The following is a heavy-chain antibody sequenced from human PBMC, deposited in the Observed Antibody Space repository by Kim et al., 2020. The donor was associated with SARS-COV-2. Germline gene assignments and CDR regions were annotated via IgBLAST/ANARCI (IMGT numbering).Heavy chain of an antibody. Sequence: SETLSLTCTVSGGSISSSSYYWGWIRQPPGKGLEWIGSIYYSGSTYYNPSLKSRVTISVDTSKNQFSLKLSSVTAADTAVYYCARLSNRYFIDGMDVWGQGTTVTVSS. V-gene: IGHV4-39*01. CDR1: GGSISSSSYY. CDR3: ARLSNRYFIDGMDV. D-gene: IGHD1-1*01. J-gene: IGHJ6*02. CDR2: IYYSGST.